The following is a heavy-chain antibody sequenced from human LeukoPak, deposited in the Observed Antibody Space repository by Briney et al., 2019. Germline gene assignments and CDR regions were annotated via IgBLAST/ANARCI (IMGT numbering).Heavy chain of an antibody. CDR2: INPNSGGT. CDR1: GYTFTGYY. Sequence: GASVKVSCKASGYTFTGYYMHWVRQAPGQGLEWMGWINPNSGGTNYVQKFQGRVTMTRDTSISTAYMELSRLRSDDTAVYYCARDRENYYDSSGYYPDYWGQGTLVTVSS. CDR3: ARDRENYYDSSGYYPDY. V-gene: IGHV1-2*02. J-gene: IGHJ4*02. D-gene: IGHD3-22*01.